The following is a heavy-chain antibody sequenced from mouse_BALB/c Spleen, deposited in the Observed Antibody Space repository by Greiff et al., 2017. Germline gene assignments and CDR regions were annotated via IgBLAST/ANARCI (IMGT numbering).Heavy chain of an antibody. D-gene: IGHD4-1*01. CDR2: IYPGDGDT. CDR3: ARSDTGTDY. Sequence: QVQLQQSGAELARPGASVKLSCKASGYTFTSYWMQWVKQRPGQGLEWIGAIYPGDGDTRYTQKFKGKATLTADKSSSTAYMQLSSLASEDSAVYYCARSDTGTDYWGQGTTLTVSS. V-gene: IGHV1-87*01. CDR1: GYTFTSYW. J-gene: IGHJ2*01.